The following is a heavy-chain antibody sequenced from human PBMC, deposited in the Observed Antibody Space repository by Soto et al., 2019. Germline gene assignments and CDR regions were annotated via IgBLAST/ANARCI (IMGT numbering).Heavy chain of an antibody. Sequence: QVQLVQSGAEVKKPGSSVKVSCKASGGTFSSYTISWVRQAPGQGLEWMGRIIPILGIANYAQKFQGRVTITADKSTRTAYMERSSLRSEDTAVYYCARVGIAVAGTERYYFDYWGQGTLVTVSS. CDR2: IIPILGIA. CDR1: GGTFSSYT. CDR3: ARVGIAVAGTERYYFDY. D-gene: IGHD6-19*01. J-gene: IGHJ4*02. V-gene: IGHV1-69*02.